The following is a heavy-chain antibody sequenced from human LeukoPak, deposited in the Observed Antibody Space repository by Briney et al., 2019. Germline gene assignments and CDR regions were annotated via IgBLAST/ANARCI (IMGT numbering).Heavy chain of an antibody. V-gene: IGHV5-51*01. CDR1: GYSFTSYW. CDR3: ARQEYCSGASCYTWFDP. Sequence: GESLKISCKGSGYSFTSYWIGWVRQMPGKGLEWMGIIYPGDSDTRYSPSFQGQVTISADKSISTAYLQWNSLKASDTAMYYCARQEYCSGASCYTWFDPWGQGTLVTVSS. CDR2: IYPGDSDT. J-gene: IGHJ5*02. D-gene: IGHD2-15*01.